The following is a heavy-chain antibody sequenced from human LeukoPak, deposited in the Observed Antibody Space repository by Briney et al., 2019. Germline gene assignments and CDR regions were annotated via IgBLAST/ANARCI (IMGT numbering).Heavy chain of an antibody. CDR2: INHSGST. V-gene: IGHV4-34*01. J-gene: IGHJ4*02. D-gene: IGHD3-22*01. CDR1: GGSFSGYY. Sequence: SETLSLTCAVYGGSFSGYYWTWIRQPPGKGLEWIGEINHSGSTNYNPSLKSRVTISEDTSKNQFSLMLSSVTAADTALYYCARGNYDSSGYYIDYWGQGALVTVSS. CDR3: ARGNYDSSGYYIDY.